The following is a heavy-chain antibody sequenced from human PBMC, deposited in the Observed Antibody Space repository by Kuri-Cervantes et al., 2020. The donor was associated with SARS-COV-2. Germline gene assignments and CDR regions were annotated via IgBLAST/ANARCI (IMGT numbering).Heavy chain of an antibody. J-gene: IGHJ4*02. CDR2: INQDGSEK. V-gene: IGHV3-7*03. Sequence: GESLKISCAASGFTFSSYGMSWVRQAPGKGLEWVATINQDGSEKHYVDSVKGRFTISRDNAKNSLYLQMNSLRAEDTAVFYCMRDFVEFDYWGQGTLVTVSS. CDR3: MRDFVEFDY. D-gene: IGHD1-1*01. CDR1: GFTFSSYG.